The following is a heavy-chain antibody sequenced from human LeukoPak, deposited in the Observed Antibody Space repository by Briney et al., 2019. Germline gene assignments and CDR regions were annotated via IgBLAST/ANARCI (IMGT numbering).Heavy chain of an antibody. CDR1: GFSLSTSGV. D-gene: IGHD6-13*01. Sequence: GSGPTLVKPTQTLTLTCTFSGFSLSTSGVGVGWIRQPPGKALEWIGSIYHSGSTYYNPSLKSRVTISVDTSKNQFSLKLSSVTAADTAVYYCARGAAAAAHYYYYYMDVWGKGTTVTVSS. CDR2: IYHSGST. CDR3: ARGAAAAAHYYYYYMDV. V-gene: IGHV4-38-2*02. J-gene: IGHJ6*03.